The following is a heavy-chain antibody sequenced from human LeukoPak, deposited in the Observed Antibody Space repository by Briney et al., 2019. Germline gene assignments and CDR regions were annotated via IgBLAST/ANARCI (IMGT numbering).Heavy chain of an antibody. V-gene: IGHV1-2*02. D-gene: IGHD5-24*01. CDR2: INPNSGGT. J-gene: IGHJ4*02. CDR1: GYTFTGYY. CDR3: ARDGMATISGAFDY. Sequence: SVKVSCKASGYTFTGYYMHWVRQAPGQGLEWMGWINPNSGGTNYAQKFQGRVTITADKSTSTAYMELSSLRSEATAVYYCARDGMATISGAFDYWGQGTLVTVSS.